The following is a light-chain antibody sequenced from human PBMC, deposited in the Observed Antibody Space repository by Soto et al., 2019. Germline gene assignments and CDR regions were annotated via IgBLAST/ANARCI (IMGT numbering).Light chain of an antibody. CDR1: ESVSKW. Sequence: DIQMTQSPSSLSASVGDKVTITCWATESVSKWLAWYQEKPGNPPRPLIYDASTLESGVPSRFSGSGSGTEFTLTISSLQPDDFAIYYCQQYNSYSWTFGQGTKVEIK. CDR3: QQYNSYSWT. J-gene: IGKJ1*01. CDR2: DAS. V-gene: IGKV1-5*01.